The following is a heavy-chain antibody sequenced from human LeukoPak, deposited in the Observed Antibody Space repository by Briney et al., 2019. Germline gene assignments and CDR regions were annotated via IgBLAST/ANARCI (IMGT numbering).Heavy chain of an antibody. V-gene: IGHV3-9*01. D-gene: IGHD6-13*01. CDR1: GFTFDDYA. J-gene: IGHJ4*02. CDR3: AGSSWYGYY. CDR2: ISWNSGSI. Sequence: GRSLRLSCAASGFTFDDYAMQWVGQAPGKGLEWVSGISWNSGSIGYADSVKGRFTISRDNAKNSLYLQMNSLRAEDTALYYCAGSSWYGYYWGQGTLVTVSS.